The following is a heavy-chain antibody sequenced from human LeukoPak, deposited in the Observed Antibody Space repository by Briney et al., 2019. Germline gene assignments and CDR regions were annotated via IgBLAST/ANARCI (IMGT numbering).Heavy chain of an antibody. V-gene: IGHV1-2*06. Sequence: GASVKVSCKASGYTFTGYYMHWVRQAPGQGLEWMGRINPNSGGTNYAQKFQGRVTMTRDTSISTAYMELSRLRSDDTAVYYCARDRNSAGVRVLGVVVIRRDYYYYYMDVWGKGTTVTISS. J-gene: IGHJ6*03. CDR1: GYTFTGYY. CDR2: INPNSGGT. D-gene: IGHD3-22*01. CDR3: ARDRNSAGVRVLGVVVIRRDYYYYYMDV.